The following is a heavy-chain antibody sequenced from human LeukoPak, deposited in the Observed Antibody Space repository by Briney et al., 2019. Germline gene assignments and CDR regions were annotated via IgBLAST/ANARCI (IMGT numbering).Heavy chain of an antibody. CDR3: TRESPGIAAAALLDY. Sequence: GRSLRLSCTASGFTFGDYAMSWVRQAPGKGLEWVGFIRSKAYGGTTEYAPSVKGRFTISRDDSKSIAYLQMNSLKTEDTAVYYCTRESPGIAAAALLDYWGQGTLVTVSS. J-gene: IGHJ4*02. CDR2: IRSKAYGGTT. CDR1: GFTFGDYA. V-gene: IGHV3-49*04. D-gene: IGHD6-13*01.